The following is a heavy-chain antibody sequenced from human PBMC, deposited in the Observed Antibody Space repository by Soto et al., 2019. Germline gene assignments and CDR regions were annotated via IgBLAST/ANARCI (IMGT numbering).Heavy chain of an antibody. CDR3: ARLGYCSSTSCYSYYYYMDV. CDR1: GYTFTSYD. V-gene: IGHV1-8*01. J-gene: IGHJ6*03. CDR2: MNPNSGNT. D-gene: IGHD2-2*01. Sequence: ASVKVSCKASGYTFTSYDINWVRQATGQGLEWMGWMNPNSGNTGYAQKFQGRVTMTRNTSISTAYMELSSPRSEDTAVYYCARLGYCSSTSCYSYYYYMDVWGKGTTVTVSS.